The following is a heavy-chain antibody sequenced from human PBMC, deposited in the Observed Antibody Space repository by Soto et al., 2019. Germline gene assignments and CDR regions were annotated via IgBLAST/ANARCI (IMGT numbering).Heavy chain of an antibody. D-gene: IGHD3-16*01. CDR1: GFTFSSYS. V-gene: IGHV3-23*01. J-gene: IGHJ4*02. CDR2: ISATGGGT. CDR3: AKDRRAGGNSAFYFDF. Sequence: GGSLRLSCAASGFTFSSYSMNWVRQAPGKGLEWVSLISATGGGTYYADSVKGRFTISRDNSHNTLYLQVHSLTAEDTAVYYCAKDRRAGGNSAFYFDFWGQGAQVTVS.